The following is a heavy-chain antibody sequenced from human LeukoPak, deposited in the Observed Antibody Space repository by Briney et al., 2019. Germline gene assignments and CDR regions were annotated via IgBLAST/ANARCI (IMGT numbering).Heavy chain of an antibody. J-gene: IGHJ4*02. Sequence: ASVKVSCKASGYTFTSYGISWVRQAPGQGLEWMGWISGDNGDTNYAQKLQGRVTMTRDMSTSTVYMELSSLRSEDTAVYYCARDPSQTGYYYDTSGYYDYWGQGTLVTVSS. D-gene: IGHD3-22*01. CDR2: ISGDNGDT. CDR1: GYTFTSYG. V-gene: IGHV1-18*01. CDR3: ARDPSQTGYYYDTSGYYDY.